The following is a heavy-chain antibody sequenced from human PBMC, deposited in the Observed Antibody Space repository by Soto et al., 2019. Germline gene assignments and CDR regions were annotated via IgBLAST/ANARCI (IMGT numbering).Heavy chain of an antibody. CDR3: ARVRCYHQMSHLNY. CDR1: GDSVSSKSVA. D-gene: IGHD3-16*02. CDR2: TYYRSKWYD. Sequence: SQTLSLTCAIFGDSVSSKSVAWNWIRQSPSRGLEWLGRTYYRSKWYDDYAVSVKSRIIINPDTSKNQFSLQLNSVTPEDTAVCCCARVRCYHQMSHLNYWGQGRLATSPQ. V-gene: IGHV6-1*01. J-gene: IGHJ4*02.